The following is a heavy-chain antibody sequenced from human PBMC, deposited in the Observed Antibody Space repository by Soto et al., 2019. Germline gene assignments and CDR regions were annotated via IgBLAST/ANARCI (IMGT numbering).Heavy chain of an antibody. J-gene: IGHJ4*02. Sequence: SETLSLTCTGSGGSISSYYWSWIRQPPGKGLEWIGYIYYSGSTNYNPSLKSRVTISVDTSKNQFSLKLSSVTSADTAVYYCAREDDFWSGYNVWGQGTLVTVSS. V-gene: IGHV4-59*01. CDR3: AREDDFWSGYNV. CDR1: GGSISSYY. CDR2: IYYSGST. D-gene: IGHD3-3*01.